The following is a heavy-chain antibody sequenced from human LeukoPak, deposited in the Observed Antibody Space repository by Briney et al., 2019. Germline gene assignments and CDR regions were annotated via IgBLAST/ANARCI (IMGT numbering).Heavy chain of an antibody. CDR3: ARYSGSYEVNYYYYYGMDV. V-gene: IGHV3-21*04. Sequence: GGSLRLSCAASGFTFSSYSMNWVRQAPGKGLEWVSSISSSSSYIYYADSVKGRFTISRDNAKNSLYLQMYSLRAEDTAVYYCARYSGSYEVNYYYYYGMDVWGQGTTVTVSS. J-gene: IGHJ6*02. CDR1: GFTFSSYS. CDR2: ISSSSSYI. D-gene: IGHD1-26*01.